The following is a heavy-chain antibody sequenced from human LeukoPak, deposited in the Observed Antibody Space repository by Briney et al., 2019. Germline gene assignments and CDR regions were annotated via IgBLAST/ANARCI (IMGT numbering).Heavy chain of an antibody. V-gene: IGHV1-8*03. D-gene: IGHD6-19*01. CDR1: GYTFTTYD. CDR3: ARVAGSIDY. Sequence: ASVKVSCKASGYTFTTYDINWVRQAPGQGLEWMGWMNPNSGYTGYAQKFQGRVTITRDTSISTAYMELSSLRSEDTAVYYCARVAGSIDYWGQGALVTVSS. CDR2: MNPNSGYT. J-gene: IGHJ4*02.